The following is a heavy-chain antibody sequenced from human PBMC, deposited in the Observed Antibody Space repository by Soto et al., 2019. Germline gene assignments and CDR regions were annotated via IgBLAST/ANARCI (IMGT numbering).Heavy chain of an antibody. V-gene: IGHV3-33*01. Sequence: GGSLRLSCAASGFTFSSFVMHWVRQAPGKGLEWVAIIWYDGSDKYYADSVRGRFTISRDNSKNTLSLQMNSLRAEDTAVYHCAFGNLSYYFDYWGQGTPVTVSS. CDR2: IWYDGSDK. CDR1: GFTFSSFV. J-gene: IGHJ4*02. D-gene: IGHD3-16*01. CDR3: AFGNLSYYFDY.